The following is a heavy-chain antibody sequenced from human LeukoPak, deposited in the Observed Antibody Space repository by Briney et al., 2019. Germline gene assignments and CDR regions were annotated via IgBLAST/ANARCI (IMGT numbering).Heavy chain of an antibody. V-gene: IGHV4-59*01. CDR2: IYSTGSA. CDR3: ARDLDSIGAFDF. CDR1: GGSMSTFY. J-gene: IGHJ3*01. D-gene: IGHD6-6*01. Sequence: PSETLSLTCTVSGGSMSTFYWRWVRQPPGKGLEWLGFIYSTGSANYNPSLKSRVTISVDRSKNQFSLNLSSVTAADTAVYYCARDLDSIGAFDFWGQGTMVTVSS.